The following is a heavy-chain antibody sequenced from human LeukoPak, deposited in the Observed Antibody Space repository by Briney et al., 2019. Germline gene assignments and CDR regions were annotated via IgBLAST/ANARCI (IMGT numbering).Heavy chain of an antibody. Sequence: GGSLRLSCAASGFTFSSYEMNWVRQAPGKGLEWVSYISSSGSTIYYADSVKGRFTISRDNAKNSLYLQMNSLKAEDTAVYYCARDLGQYYDTSDNCFDPWGQGSLVTVS. CDR2: ISSSGSTI. J-gene: IGHJ5*02. D-gene: IGHD3-22*01. V-gene: IGHV3-48*03. CDR1: GFTFSSYE. CDR3: ARDLGQYYDTSDNCFDP.